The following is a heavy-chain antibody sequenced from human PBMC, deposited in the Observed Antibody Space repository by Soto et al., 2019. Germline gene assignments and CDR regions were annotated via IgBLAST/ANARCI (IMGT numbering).Heavy chain of an antibody. CDR1: GGSISNSY. D-gene: IGHD5-12*01. CDR2: INHSGST. V-gene: IGHV4-34*01. J-gene: IGHJ4*02. CDR3: ARRYSGYDFDY. Sequence: SETLSLTCSISGGSISNSYWTWIRRPPGKGLEWIGEINHSGSTNYNPSLKSRVTISVDTSKNQFSLKLSSVTAADTAVYYCARRYSGYDFDYWGQGTLVTVS.